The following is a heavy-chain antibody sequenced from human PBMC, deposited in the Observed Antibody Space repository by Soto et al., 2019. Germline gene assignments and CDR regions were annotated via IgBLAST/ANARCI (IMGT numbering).Heavy chain of an antibody. J-gene: IGHJ4*02. D-gene: IGHD6-19*01. Sequence: GGSLRLSCAASGFTFSSYWMHWVRQAPGKGLEWVSRINSDGSSTSYADSVKGRFTISRDNAKNTLYLQMNSLRAEDTAVYYWAVAVAGPTAIGYWGQGTQVTVSS. CDR2: INSDGSST. CDR3: AVAVAGPTAIGY. CDR1: GFTFSSYW. V-gene: IGHV3-74*01.